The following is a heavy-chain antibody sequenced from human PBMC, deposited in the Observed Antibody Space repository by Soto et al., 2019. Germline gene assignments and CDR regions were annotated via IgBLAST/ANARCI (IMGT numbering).Heavy chain of an antibody. D-gene: IGHD4-17*01. CDR3: AKGGAGDSYYYYYMDV. CDR1: GFTFSSYA. J-gene: IGHJ6*03. CDR2: ISGSGGGK. V-gene: IGHV3-23*01. Sequence: GGSLRLSCAASGFTFSSYAMSWVRRAPGKGLEWVSAISGSGGGKFNSDSAKGRLTISRENSKNTLYLQMNSLRAEDTAVYYCAKGGAGDSYYYYYMDVWGKGTTVTVSS.